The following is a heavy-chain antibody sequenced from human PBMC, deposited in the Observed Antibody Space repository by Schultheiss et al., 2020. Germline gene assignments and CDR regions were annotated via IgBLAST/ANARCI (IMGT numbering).Heavy chain of an antibody. CDR2: IYYSGST. V-gene: IGHV4-59*12. Sequence: SQTLSLTCTVSGGSICSYYWSWIRQHPGKVLEWIGFIYYSGSTYYNPSLKSRVTISVDTSKNQFSLKLSSVTAADTAVYYCARVVVPAAMDFYFDHWGLGTPVNVSS. D-gene: IGHD2-2*01. CDR3: ARVVVPAAMDFYFDH. J-gene: IGHJ4*02. CDR1: GGSICSYY.